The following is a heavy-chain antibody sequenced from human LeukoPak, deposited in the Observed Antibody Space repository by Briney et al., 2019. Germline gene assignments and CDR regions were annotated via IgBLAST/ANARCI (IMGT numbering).Heavy chain of an antibody. Sequence: ASVKVSCKASGYTFTSHYMHWVRQAPGQGLEWMGIINPSGGSTSYAQKFQGRVTMTRDTSTSTVYMELSSLRSEDTAVYYCARAVTIFGVVIIGLDYWGQGTLVTVSS. CDR1: GYTFTSHY. CDR2: INPSGGST. J-gene: IGHJ4*02. CDR3: ARAVTIFGVVIIGLDY. D-gene: IGHD3-3*01. V-gene: IGHV1-46*03.